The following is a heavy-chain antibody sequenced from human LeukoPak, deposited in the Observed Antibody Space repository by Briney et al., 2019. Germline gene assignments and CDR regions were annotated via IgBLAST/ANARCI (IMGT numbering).Heavy chain of an antibody. D-gene: IGHD3-22*01. CDR1: GDSVSSNSAA. CDR3: ARARYDSSGYHHTIDY. Sequence: SQTLSLTCAISGDSVSSNSAAWNWIRQSPSRGLEWLGRTYYRSKWYNDYAVSMKSRITINPDTSKNQFSLQLNSVTPEDTAVYYCARARYDSSGYHHTIDYWGQGTLVTVSS. V-gene: IGHV6-1*01. J-gene: IGHJ4*02. CDR2: TYYRSKWYN.